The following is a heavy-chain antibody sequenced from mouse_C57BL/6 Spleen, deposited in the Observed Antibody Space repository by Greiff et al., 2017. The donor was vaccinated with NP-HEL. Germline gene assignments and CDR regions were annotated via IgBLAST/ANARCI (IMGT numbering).Heavy chain of an antibody. D-gene: IGHD4-1*01. Sequence: EVQLVESGGGLVQPGGSLSLSCAASGFTFTDYYMSWVRQPPGKALEWLGFIRNKANGYTTEYSASVKGRFTISRDNSQSILYLQMNALRAEDSATYYCARYIAWDRYFDYWGQGTTLTVSS. V-gene: IGHV7-3*01. CDR2: IRNKANGYTT. CDR1: GFTFTDYY. CDR3: ARYIAWDRYFDY. J-gene: IGHJ2*01.